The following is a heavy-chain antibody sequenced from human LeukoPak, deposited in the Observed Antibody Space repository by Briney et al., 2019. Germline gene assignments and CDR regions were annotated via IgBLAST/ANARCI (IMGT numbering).Heavy chain of an antibody. CDR3: AKVDFWTYYNHIGGAFDI. CDR1: EFSFNSHD. D-gene: IGHD3/OR15-3a*01. V-gene: IGHV3-30*02. J-gene: IGHJ3*02. CDR2: IRFDGSNK. Sequence: GGSLRLSCAASEFSFNSHDIHWVRQAPGKGLEWVAFIRFDGSNKDYADSVEGRFTISRDNSKNTLYLQMNSLRAEDTAVYYCAKVDFWTYYNHIGGAFDIWGQGTTVAVSS.